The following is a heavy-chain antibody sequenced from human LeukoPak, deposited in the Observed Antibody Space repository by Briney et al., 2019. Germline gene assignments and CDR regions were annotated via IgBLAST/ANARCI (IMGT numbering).Heavy chain of an antibody. CDR3: AGSYFYDGNRYFDY. D-gene: IGHD3-22*01. J-gene: IGHJ4*02. V-gene: IGHV4-59*08. CDR2: IYYTGST. CDR1: GGSITSYY. Sequence: SETLFLTRNVSGGSITSYYWNWIRQPPGKGLEWIGYIYYTGSTNSNPSLKSRLTISLDTSKKQFSLKLSSVTAADTAIYYCAGSYFYDGNRYFDYWGQGALVTVSS.